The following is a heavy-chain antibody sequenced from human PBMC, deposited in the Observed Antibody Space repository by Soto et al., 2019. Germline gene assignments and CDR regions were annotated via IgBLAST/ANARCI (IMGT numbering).Heavy chain of an antibody. V-gene: IGHV3-23*01. J-gene: IGHJ6*02. CDR2: TSGSGGDV. Sequence: EVQLLESGGGLVQPGGSLRLSCAASGFTFSSYAMSWVRQAPGKGLAWVSSTSGSGGDVYHAGSVKGRFTISRDNSKNTLYLQMNSLRAEDTGIYYCAKGWLYGAGMGVWGQGTTVTVSS. D-gene: IGHD3-22*01. CDR1: GFTFSSYA. CDR3: AKGWLYGAGMGV.